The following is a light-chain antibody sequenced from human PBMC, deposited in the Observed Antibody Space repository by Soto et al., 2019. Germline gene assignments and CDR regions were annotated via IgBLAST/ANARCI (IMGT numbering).Light chain of an antibody. J-gene: IGLJ3*02. CDR1: SSDVGGYNY. CDR2: DVS. Sequence: QSVLTQPRSVSGSPGQSVTISCTGTSSDVGGYNYVSWYQQHPGKAPKLMIHDVSNRPSGVPDRFSGSKSGNTSSLTISGLQAEDEADYYCCSYAGSYLWVFGGGTKLTVL. CDR3: CSYAGSYLWV. V-gene: IGLV2-11*01.